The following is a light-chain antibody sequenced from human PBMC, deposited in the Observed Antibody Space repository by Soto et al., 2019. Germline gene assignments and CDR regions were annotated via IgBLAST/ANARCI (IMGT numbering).Light chain of an antibody. J-gene: IGKJ5*01. CDR3: PQYENLVT. CDR2: DAS. Sequence: DIQMTQSPSFLSASVGDRVTITFQASHDIRNSLNWYQQKPGTAPNLLIYDASNVETGVPSRFSGSGSVKDFSFSISSLQPEDIATYYCPQYENLVTFSQATRLEIK. V-gene: IGKV1-33*01. CDR1: HDIRNS.